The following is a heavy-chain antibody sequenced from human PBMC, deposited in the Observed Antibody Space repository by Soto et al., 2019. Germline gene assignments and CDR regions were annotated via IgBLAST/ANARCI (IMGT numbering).Heavy chain of an antibody. J-gene: IGHJ4*02. Sequence: PGGSLRLSCASSGFTFSNYAISWVRQTPGKGLEWVSVISGSGDFTYYADSVKGRFTISRDNPKNTIYLQMNSLRAEDTAVYYCAKGFYGSGSYYNERAFDSWGQGPLVTVS. D-gene: IGHD3-10*01. CDR2: ISGSGDFT. V-gene: IGHV3-23*01. CDR1: GFTFSNYA. CDR3: AKGFYGSGSYYNERAFDS.